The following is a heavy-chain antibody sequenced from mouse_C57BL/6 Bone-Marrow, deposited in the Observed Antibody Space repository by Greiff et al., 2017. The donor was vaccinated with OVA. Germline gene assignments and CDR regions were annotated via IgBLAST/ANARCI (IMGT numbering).Heavy chain of an antibody. CDR2: INPSNGGT. CDR1: GYTFTSYW. J-gene: IGHJ1*03. Sequence: QVQLKQPGTELVKPGASVKLSCKASGYTFTSYWMHWVKQRPGQGLEWIGNINPSNGGTNYNEKFKSKATLTVDKSSSTAYMQLSSLTSEDSAVYYCARSDGSYWYFDVWGTGTTVTVSS. D-gene: IGHD2-3*01. CDR3: ARSDGSYWYFDV. V-gene: IGHV1-53*01.